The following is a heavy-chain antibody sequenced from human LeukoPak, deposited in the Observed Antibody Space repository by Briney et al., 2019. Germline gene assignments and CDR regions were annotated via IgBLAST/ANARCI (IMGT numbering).Heavy chain of an antibody. Sequence: GGSLRLSFAAPGFTFVDYAMHWVRQAPGKGLEGVSGISWNSGSIGYADSVKGRFTISRDNAKNTLYLQMNSLRAEDTAVYYCARRSSGSPPYYFGYWGQGTLVTVSS. D-gene: IGHD1-26*01. V-gene: IGHV3-9*01. CDR1: GFTFVDYA. J-gene: IGHJ4*02. CDR2: ISWNSGSI. CDR3: ARRSSGSPPYYFGY.